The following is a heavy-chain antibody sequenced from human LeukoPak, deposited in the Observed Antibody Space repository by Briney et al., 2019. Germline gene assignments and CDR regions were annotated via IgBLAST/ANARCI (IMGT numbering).Heavy chain of an antibody. D-gene: IGHD4-17*01. J-gene: IGHJ4*02. V-gene: IGHV4-39*07. CDR3: ARVGDYGDYDFDY. CDR2: ISYDGNT. Sequence: SETLSLTCTVSGGSIRSGRYYWGWIRQPPGKGLEWIASISYDGNTYYNPSLKSRVTISVDTSKNQFSLKLSSVTAADTAVYYCARVGDYGDYDFDYWGQGTLVTVSS. CDR1: GGSIRSGRYY.